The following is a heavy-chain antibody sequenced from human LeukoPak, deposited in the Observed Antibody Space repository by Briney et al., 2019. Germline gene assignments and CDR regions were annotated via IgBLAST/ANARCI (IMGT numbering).Heavy chain of an antibody. V-gene: IGHV3-30*18. Sequence: PGSSLRLACAASGFSFSTYDMHWVRQATGKALECVAVISSDGGHKYWADSVKGRFTISRDNSKNTVYLQMNSLRAEDTAVYYCAKGSIDWYYFDYWGQGTLVTVSS. CDR1: GFSFSTYD. CDR2: ISSDGGHK. J-gene: IGHJ4*02. D-gene: IGHD3-9*01. CDR3: AKGSIDWYYFDY.